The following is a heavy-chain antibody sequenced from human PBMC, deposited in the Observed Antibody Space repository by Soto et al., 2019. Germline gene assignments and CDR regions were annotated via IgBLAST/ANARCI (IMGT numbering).Heavy chain of an antibody. V-gene: IGHV3-21*01. D-gene: IGHD6-6*01. Sequence: EVQLVESGGGLVKPGGSLRLSCAASGFTFSSYSMNWVRQAPGKGLEWVSPISSSRRYIYYADSVKCRFTISRDNAKNSLYLQMNSLRAEDPPVYYSAAQYSSSSLVVSWGQGTLVTVSS. CDR2: ISSSRRYI. CDR3: AAQYSSSSLVVS. CDR1: GFTFSSYS. J-gene: IGHJ4*02.